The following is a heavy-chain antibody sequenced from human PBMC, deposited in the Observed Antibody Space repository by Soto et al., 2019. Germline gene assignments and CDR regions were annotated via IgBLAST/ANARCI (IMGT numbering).Heavy chain of an antibody. CDR1: GFTFSSYA. J-gene: IGHJ4*02. Sequence: EVQLLESGGGLVQPGGSLRLSCAASGFTFSSYAMSWVRQAPGKGLEWVSGVSGSGGSTYYADSVKGRFTISRDNSKNTLHLQMNSLRTEDTAVYYCAKHRVFDYFDYWGQGTLVTVSS. V-gene: IGHV3-23*01. CDR2: VSGSGGST. CDR3: AKHRVFDYFDY. D-gene: IGHD3-3*01.